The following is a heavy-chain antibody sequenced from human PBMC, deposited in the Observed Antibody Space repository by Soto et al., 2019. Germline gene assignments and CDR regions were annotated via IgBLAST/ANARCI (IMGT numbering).Heavy chain of an antibody. Sequence: EVQLLESGGGLVQPGGSLRLSCSASGFNFGSYGMSWVRQAPGKGLEWVSGLTASGLNTYYTDSVKGRFTISRDNSRNTVYFQMSGLRVEDTAVFHCAKGLGNAKEVWGQGTTVTVSS. J-gene: IGHJ6*02. CDR2: LTASGLNT. D-gene: IGHD2-8*01. CDR1: GFNFGSYG. CDR3: AKGLGNAKEV. V-gene: IGHV3-23*01.